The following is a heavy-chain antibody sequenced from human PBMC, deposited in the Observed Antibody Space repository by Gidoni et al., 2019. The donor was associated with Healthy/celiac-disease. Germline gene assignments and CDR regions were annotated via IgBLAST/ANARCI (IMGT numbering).Heavy chain of an antibody. V-gene: IGHV1-69*01. CDR2: IIPIFDTT. Sequence: QVQLVQSGAEVKKPGSSVKVSCKASGGTVSSYAISWVRQAPGQGLDWMGGIIPIFDTTNYAQKFQGRVTITADESTSTAYMELSSLRFEDTAVYYCASSLAVAGTIGPPDYWGQGTLVTVSS. D-gene: IGHD6-19*01. J-gene: IGHJ4*02. CDR3: ASSLAVAGTIGPPDY. CDR1: GGTVSSYA.